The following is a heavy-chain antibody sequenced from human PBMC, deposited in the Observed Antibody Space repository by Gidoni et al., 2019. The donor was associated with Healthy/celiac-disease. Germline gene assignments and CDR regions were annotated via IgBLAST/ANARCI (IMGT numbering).Heavy chain of an antibody. V-gene: IGHV4-34*01. D-gene: IGHD2-15*01. Sequence: QVQLQQWGAGLLKPSETLSLTCAVYGGSFSGYYWSWIRQPPGKGLEWIGEINHRGSTNYNPSLKSRVTISVDTSKNQFSLKLSSVTAADTAVYYFARPQFSRYCSGGSCYYRGRGFDYWGQGTLVTVSS. J-gene: IGHJ4*02. CDR2: INHRGST. CDR1: GGSFSGYY. CDR3: ARPQFSRYCSGGSCYYRGRGFDY.